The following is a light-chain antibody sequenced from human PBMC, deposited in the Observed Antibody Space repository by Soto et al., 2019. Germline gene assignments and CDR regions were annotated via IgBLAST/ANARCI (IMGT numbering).Light chain of an antibody. J-gene: IGKJ1*01. CDR1: QSVSSN. Sequence: IVMPQSPATLSVSPGERATLSCRASQSVSSNLAWYQQKPGQAPRLLIYGASTRATGIPARFSGSGSGTDFTLTISSLEPEDFAVYYCQQRSNWPPTFGQGTKVDIK. CDR3: QQRSNWPPT. V-gene: IGKV3-15*01. CDR2: GAS.